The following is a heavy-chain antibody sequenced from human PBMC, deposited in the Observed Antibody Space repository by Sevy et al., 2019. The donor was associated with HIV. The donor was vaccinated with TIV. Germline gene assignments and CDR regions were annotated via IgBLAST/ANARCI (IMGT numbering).Heavy chain of an antibody. J-gene: IGHJ6*03. V-gene: IGHV4-59*01. CDR3: AGGKWGIPYYMDV. D-gene: IGHD7-27*01. Sequence: SETLSLTCTVSGGSISSYYWSWIRQPPGKGLEWIGCIYYSGSTNYNPSLKSRVIISVDTSKNQFSLKLSAVTAADTAVYYCAGGKWGIPYYMDVWGKGTTVTVSS. CDR2: IYYSGST. CDR1: GGSISSYY.